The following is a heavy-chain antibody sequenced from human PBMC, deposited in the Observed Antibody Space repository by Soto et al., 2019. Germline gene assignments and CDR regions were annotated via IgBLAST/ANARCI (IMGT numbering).Heavy chain of an antibody. Sequence: PVGSLRLSCVASAFTSRNYAIHWVRQAPGKGLEWVSGFDFNSGRIGYADSVKGRFTISRDNAKNSLSLEMNSLRVEDTALYYCTKDLVPGGADVWGQGTTVTVSS. CDR1: AFTSRNYA. CDR3: TKDLVPGGADV. J-gene: IGHJ6*02. V-gene: IGHV3-9*02. D-gene: IGHD3-16*01. CDR2: FDFNSGRI.